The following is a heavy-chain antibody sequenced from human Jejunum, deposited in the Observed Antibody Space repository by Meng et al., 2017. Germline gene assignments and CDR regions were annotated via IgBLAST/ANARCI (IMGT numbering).Heavy chain of an antibody. CDR3: ASMSVGPTTTTWYFDV. CDR1: SGSISRNY. J-gene: IGHJ2*01. V-gene: IGHV4-59*08. CDR2: IHYSAAT. Sequence: SETLSLTCTVSSGSISRNYWSWIRQRPGKGFEWIAYIHYSAATDSHPSLKSRVRISVDTSSNELSLKLSSVTAADTAVCYCASMSVGPTTTTWYFDVWGRGTLVTVSS. D-gene: IGHD1-26*01.